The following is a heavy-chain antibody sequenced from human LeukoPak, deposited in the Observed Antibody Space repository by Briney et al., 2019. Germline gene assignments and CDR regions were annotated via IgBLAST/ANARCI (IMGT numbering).Heavy chain of an antibody. V-gene: IGHV1-58*02. J-gene: IGHJ4*02. CDR2: IVVGSGNT. Sequence: VTSVKVSCKASGFTFTSSAMQWVRQAHGQRLEWIGWIVVGSGNTNYAQKFQERVTITRDMSTSTAYMELSSLRSEDTAVYYCAAGWVCSGGSCYYYFDYWGQGTLVTVSS. CDR1: GFTFTSSA. D-gene: IGHD2-15*01. CDR3: AAGWVCSGGSCYYYFDY.